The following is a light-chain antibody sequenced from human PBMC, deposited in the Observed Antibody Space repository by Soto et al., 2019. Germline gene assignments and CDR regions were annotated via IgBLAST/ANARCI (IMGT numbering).Light chain of an antibody. CDR1: SSDVGGYNF. J-gene: IGLJ1*01. CDR3: ISYAASTSYV. Sequence: QSALTQAPSASGSPGQSVTISCTGTSSDVGGYNFVSWYQQHPGKAPKLMIYEVSKRPSGVPDRFSGSKSGNTASLTVSGLQAEDEADYYCISYAASTSYVFGTGTKLTVL. V-gene: IGLV2-8*01. CDR2: EVS.